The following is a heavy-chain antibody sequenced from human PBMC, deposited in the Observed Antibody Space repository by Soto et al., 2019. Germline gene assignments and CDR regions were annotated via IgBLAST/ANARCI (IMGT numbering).Heavy chain of an antibody. Sequence: EVQLVESGGGLIQPGGSLRLSCAASGFTVSSNYMSWVRQAPGKGLEWVSVIYSGGSTYYADSVKGRFTISRDNSKNTLYLQMNSLRAEDTAVYYCATEGLAQGYYYYYGMDVWGQGTTVTVSS. CDR3: ATEGLAQGYYYYYGMDV. CDR1: GFTVSSNY. V-gene: IGHV3-53*01. CDR2: IYSGGST. J-gene: IGHJ6*02.